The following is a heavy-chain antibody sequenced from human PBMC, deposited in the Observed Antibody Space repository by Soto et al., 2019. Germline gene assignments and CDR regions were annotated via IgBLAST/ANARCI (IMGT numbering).Heavy chain of an antibody. V-gene: IGHV1-46*01. Sequence: GASVKVSCKASGYTFTSYYMHWVRQAPGQGLERMGIINPSGGSTSYAQKFQGRVTMTRDTSTSTVYMELSSLRSDDTAVYYCARDGDLYDISGYPEVHQGGYYYYGMDVWGQGTTVTVSS. CDR3: ARDGDLYDISGYPEVHQGGYYYYGMDV. J-gene: IGHJ6*02. CDR2: INPSGGST. D-gene: IGHD3-22*01. CDR1: GYTFTSYY.